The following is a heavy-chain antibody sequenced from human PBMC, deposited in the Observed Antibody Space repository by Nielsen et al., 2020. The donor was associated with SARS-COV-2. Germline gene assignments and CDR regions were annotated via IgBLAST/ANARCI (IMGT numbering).Heavy chain of an antibody. CDR1: GGSISSSSYY. Sequence: SETLSLTCTVSGGSISSSSYYWGWIRQPPGKGLEWIGSIYYSGSTYYNPSLKSRVTISVDTSKNQFSLKLSSVTAADTAVYYCARRGGIRWPDYWGQGTLVTVSS. J-gene: IGHJ4*02. V-gene: IGHV4-39*01. D-gene: IGHD4-23*01. CDR3: ARRGGIRWPDY. CDR2: IYYSGST.